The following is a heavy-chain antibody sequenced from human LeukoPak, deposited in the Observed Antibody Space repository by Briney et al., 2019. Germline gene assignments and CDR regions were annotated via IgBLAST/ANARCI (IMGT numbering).Heavy chain of an antibody. V-gene: IGHV4-4*07. CDR1: GGSISNYY. Sequence: TSETLSLACTVSGGSISNYYWSWIRQPDGKGLEWIGRVFSSGSTNYNPSLKSRAMVSIDTPKNQFSLKLNSLTATDTAVYYCARQNPGYNWNYFDYWGQGTLVTVSS. CDR2: VFSSGST. D-gene: IGHD1-20*01. CDR3: ARQNPGYNWNYFDY. J-gene: IGHJ4*02.